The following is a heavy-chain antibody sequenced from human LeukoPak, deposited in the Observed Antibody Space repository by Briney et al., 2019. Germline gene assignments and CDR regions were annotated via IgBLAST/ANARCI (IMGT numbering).Heavy chain of an antibody. Sequence: PGGSLRLSCAASGFTFSSYSMNWVRQAPGKGLEWVSSISSSSSYIYYADSVKGRFTISRDNAKNSLYLQMNSLRAEDTAVYYCARDLRSGWYGEDHDYWGQGTLVTVSS. J-gene: IGHJ4*02. CDR1: GFTFSSYS. V-gene: IGHV3-21*01. D-gene: IGHD6-19*01. CDR3: ARDLRSGWYGEDHDY. CDR2: ISSSSSYI.